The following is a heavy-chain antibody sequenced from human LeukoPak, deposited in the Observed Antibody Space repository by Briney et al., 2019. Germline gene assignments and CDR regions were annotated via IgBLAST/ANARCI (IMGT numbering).Heavy chain of an antibody. D-gene: IGHD2-8*01. CDR3: ARRDIVLMVYGRRHDAFDI. Sequence: GESLKISCQGSGYSFTNYWIGWVRQMPGKGLEWMGIIYPGDSGTRYSPSFQGQVTISADKSISTAYLQWSSLKASDTAMYYCARRDIVLMVYGRRHDAFDIWGQGTMVTVSS. V-gene: IGHV5-51*01. CDR1: GYSFTNYW. J-gene: IGHJ3*02. CDR2: IYPGDSGT.